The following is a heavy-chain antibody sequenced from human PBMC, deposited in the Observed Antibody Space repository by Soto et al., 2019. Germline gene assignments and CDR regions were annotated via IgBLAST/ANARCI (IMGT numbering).Heavy chain of an antibody. CDR1: GFTFSDHY. CDR3: ARAVVSTGYFDY. V-gene: IGHV3-72*01. CDR2: SRDKVHSHTT. Sequence: EVQLAESGGGLVQPGGSLRLSCAASGFTFSDHYMDWVRQAPGKGLEWVGRSRDKVHSHTTEYAASVKGRFTISRGDSEISLYLQMNSLKTEDTAVYYCARAVVSTGYFDYWCQGTLVTVSS. J-gene: IGHJ4*02. D-gene: IGHD5-12*01.